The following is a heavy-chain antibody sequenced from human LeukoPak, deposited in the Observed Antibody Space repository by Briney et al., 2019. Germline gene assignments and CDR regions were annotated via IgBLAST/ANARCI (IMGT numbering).Heavy chain of an antibody. V-gene: IGHV3-43*01. D-gene: IGHD5-12*01. Sequence: GGSLRLSCAASGFTFDDYNMHWVRQAPGKGLEWVSLITWNGDSTYYADSVEGRFTISRDNGKNSLYLQMNSLRTEDTALYYCAKDKWLRGYYYYYMDVWGKGTTVTVSS. CDR3: AKDKWLRGYYYYYMDV. J-gene: IGHJ6*03. CDR2: ITWNGDST. CDR1: GFTFDDYN.